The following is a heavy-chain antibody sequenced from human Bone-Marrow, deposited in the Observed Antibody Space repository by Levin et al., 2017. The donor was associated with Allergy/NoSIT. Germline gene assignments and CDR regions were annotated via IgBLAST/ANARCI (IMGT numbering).Heavy chain of an antibody. CDR1: GYIFSNYW. CDR3: ARLPSDYYGMDV. CDR2: ISPGDDNP. Sequence: GGSLRLSCKGSGYIFSNYWIAWVRQMPGKGLDWMGIISPGDDNPRYSPSFQGQVTISADRSTASLQWSSLKTSDTAVYYCARLPSDYYGMDVWGPGTMVTVSS. D-gene: IGHD2-2*01. J-gene: IGHJ6*02. V-gene: IGHV5-51*01.